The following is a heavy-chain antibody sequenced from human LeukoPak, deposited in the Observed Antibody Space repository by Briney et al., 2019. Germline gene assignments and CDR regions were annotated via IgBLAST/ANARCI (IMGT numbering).Heavy chain of an antibody. Sequence: GASVKVSCKASGYSFTSYGISWVRQAPGQGLEWMGIINPSGGSTSNAQKFQGRVTMTRDTSTSTVYMELSSLRSEDTAVYYCARAKYSSSRYYYYGMDVWGQGTTVTVSS. J-gene: IGHJ6*02. D-gene: IGHD6-6*01. CDR2: INPSGGST. CDR1: GYSFTSYG. V-gene: IGHV1-46*01. CDR3: ARAKYSSSRYYYYGMDV.